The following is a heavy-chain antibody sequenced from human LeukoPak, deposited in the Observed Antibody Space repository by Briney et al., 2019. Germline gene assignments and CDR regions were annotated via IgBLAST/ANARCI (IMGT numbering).Heavy chain of an antibody. CDR2: IYYSGST. V-gene: IGHV4-59*01. Sequence: PSGTLSLTCTVSGGSISSYYWSWIRQPPGKGLEWIGYIYYSGSTNYNPSLKSRVTISVDTSKNQFSLKLSSVTAADTAVYYCARGIAPRYYWGQGTLVTVSS. CDR3: ARGIAPRYY. J-gene: IGHJ4*02. D-gene: IGHD6-13*01. CDR1: GGSISSYY.